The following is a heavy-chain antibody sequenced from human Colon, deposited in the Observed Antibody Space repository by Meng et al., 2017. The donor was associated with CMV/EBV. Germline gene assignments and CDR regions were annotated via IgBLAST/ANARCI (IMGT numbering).Heavy chain of an antibody. J-gene: IGHJ3*02. CDR2: IYYIGDT. Sequence: SETLSLTCSVSGGSVNNYFWSWIRQSPGRGLEWIGYIYYIGDTTYNPSLKSRVTMSIDTSKNQFSLKLTSVTAADTAVYYCARSKDVVIVEAAQAVFDIWSQGTMVTVSS. CDR3: ARSKDVVIVEAAQAVFDI. CDR1: GGSVNNYF. V-gene: IGHV4-59*02. D-gene: IGHD2-2*01.